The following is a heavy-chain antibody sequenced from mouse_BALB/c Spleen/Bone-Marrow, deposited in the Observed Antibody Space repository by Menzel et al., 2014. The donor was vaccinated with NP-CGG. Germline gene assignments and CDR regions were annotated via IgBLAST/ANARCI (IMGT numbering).Heavy chain of an antibody. CDR1: GYTFTNYW. Sequence: VQLQESGAELVKPGASVKLSCKASGYTFTNYWMHWVKQRPGQGLEWIGEIDPSDSYSNYNQNFKGKATLTVDKSSSTAYMQLTSLTPEDSAVYYCARGVVYYYAMGYWGQGTSVTVSS. J-gene: IGHJ4*01. CDR2: IDPSDSYS. V-gene: IGHV1-69*02. CDR3: ARGVVYYYAMGY.